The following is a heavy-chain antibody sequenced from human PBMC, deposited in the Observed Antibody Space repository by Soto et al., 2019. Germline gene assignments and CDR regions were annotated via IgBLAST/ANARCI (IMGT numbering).Heavy chain of an antibody. CDR3: ARENYDFWSGYYYYYYMDV. Sequence: GGSLRLSCAASGFTFSSYSMNWVRQAPGKGLEWVSYISSSSSTIYYADSVKGRFTISRDDAKNSLYLQMNSLRAEDTAVYYCARENYDFWSGYYYYYYMDVWGKGTTVTVSS. V-gene: IGHV3-48*01. CDR2: ISSSSSTI. D-gene: IGHD3-3*01. J-gene: IGHJ6*03. CDR1: GFTFSSYS.